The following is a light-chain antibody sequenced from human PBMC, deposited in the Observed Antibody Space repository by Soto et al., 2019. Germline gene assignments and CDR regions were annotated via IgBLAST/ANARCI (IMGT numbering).Light chain of an antibody. Sequence: EIVLTQSPGTLSLSPGERATLSCRASQSVSSSYLAWYQQKPGQAPRLLIYGASRRATGIPDRFSGRGSRTGFLLTISRLEPEDFAVYYCQQYGSSPPWTFGQGTKVEI. CDR2: GAS. V-gene: IGKV3-20*01. CDR1: QSVSSSY. J-gene: IGKJ1*01. CDR3: QQYGSSPPWT.